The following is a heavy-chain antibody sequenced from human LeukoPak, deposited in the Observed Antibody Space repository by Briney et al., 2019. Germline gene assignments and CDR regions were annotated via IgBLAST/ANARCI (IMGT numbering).Heavy chain of an antibody. Sequence: GGSLRLSCAASGFTFSRYAMYWVRQAPGKGLEYVPTISSNGGSTYYASSVKGRFTVSRDNSRNTLYLQMGSLRGEDMAVYYCASSSAAYYFDYWGQGTLVTVSS. D-gene: IGHD2-2*01. CDR3: ASSSAAYYFDY. J-gene: IGHJ4*02. CDR2: ISSNGGST. CDR1: GFTFSRYA. V-gene: IGHV3-64*01.